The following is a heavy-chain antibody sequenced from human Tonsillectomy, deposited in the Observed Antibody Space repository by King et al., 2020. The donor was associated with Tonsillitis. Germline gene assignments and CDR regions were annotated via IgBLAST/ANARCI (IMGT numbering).Heavy chain of an antibody. V-gene: IGHV4-59*11. J-gene: IGHJ3*02. CDR3: ARVSEHIVAACDI. D-gene: IGHD2-21*01. Sequence: VQLQESGPGLVKPSETLSLTCTVSGGSINSHYWSWIRQPPGKGLEWIGYIYHRGSTNNNPSLKSRDTISLDTSKNQFSLRLSSVTAADTAVYYCARVSEHIVAACDIWGQGTMVTVSS. CDR1: GGSINSHY. CDR2: IYHRGST.